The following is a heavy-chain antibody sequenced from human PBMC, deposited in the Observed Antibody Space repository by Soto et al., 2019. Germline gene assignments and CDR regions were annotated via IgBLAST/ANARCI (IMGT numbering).Heavy chain of an antibody. V-gene: IGHV3-30*18. CDR2: ISYDGSNK. CDR3: AQVVTLDY. CDR1: GFTFSGYG. J-gene: IGHJ4*02. Sequence: QVQLVESGGGVVQPGRSLRLSCAASGFTFSGYGMHWVRQAPGKGLEWVAVISYDGSNKYYADSVKGRFTISRDNSKNTLYLQMNSLRAEDTAVYYCAQVVTLDYWGQGTLVTVSS. D-gene: IGHD5-18*01.